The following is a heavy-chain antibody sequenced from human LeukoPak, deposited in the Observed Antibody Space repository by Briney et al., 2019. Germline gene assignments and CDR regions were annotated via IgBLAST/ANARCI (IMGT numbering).Heavy chain of an antibody. J-gene: IGHJ4*02. V-gene: IGHV3-33*06. Sequence: GRSLRLSCAASGITFSSYGMHWVRQAPGKGLEWVAVIWYDGSNKYYADSVKGRFTISRDNSKNTLYLQMNSLRAEDTAVYYCAKSRGHDYGDYYWGQGTLVTVSS. CDR1: GITFSSYG. CDR2: IWYDGSNK. D-gene: IGHD4-17*01. CDR3: AKSRGHDYGDYY.